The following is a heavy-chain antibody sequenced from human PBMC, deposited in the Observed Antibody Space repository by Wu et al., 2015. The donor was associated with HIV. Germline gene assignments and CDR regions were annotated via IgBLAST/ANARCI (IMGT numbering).Heavy chain of an antibody. Sequence: QVQLVQSGAEVKKPGASVKVSCKVSGYTLTELSMHWVRQAPGKGLEWMGGFDPEDGETIYAQKFQGRVTMTEDTSTDTAYMELSSLRSEDTAVYYCARGGGLECSEVATFPFDYVGPGEPWSTVSS. CDR2: FDPEDGET. D-gene: IGHD3-3*01. CDR3: ARGGGLECSEVATFPFDY. J-gene: IGHJ4*02. V-gene: IGHV1-24*01. CDR1: GYTLTELS.